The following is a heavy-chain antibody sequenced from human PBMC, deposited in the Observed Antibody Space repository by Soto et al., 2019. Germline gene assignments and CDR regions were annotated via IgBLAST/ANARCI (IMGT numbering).Heavy chain of an antibody. CDR1: FADITLYC. Sequence: AATLSLTCNVCFADITLYCGTSIRTPHWKGLEWIVRIYTSASINYNPSLKGRVTLSVDTSTNQVSLRLASVTAADTAVYYCVRDREPGYNFYYGMDVWGQGTTVTGSS. J-gene: IGHJ6*02. CDR2: IYTSASI. D-gene: IGHD1-26*01. CDR3: VRDREPGYNFYYGMDV. V-gene: IGHV4-4*07.